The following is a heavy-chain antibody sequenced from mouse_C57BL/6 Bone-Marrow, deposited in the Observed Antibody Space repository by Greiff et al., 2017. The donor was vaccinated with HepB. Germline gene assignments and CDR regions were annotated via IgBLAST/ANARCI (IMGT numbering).Heavy chain of an antibody. CDR2: INPSNGGT. Sequence: QVQLQQPGTELVKPGASVKLSCKASGYTFTSYWMHWVKQRPGQGLEWIGNINPSNGGTNYNEKFKSKATLTVDKSSSTAYMQPSSLTSEDSAVYYCARSKDYGSSYVGYFDVWGTGTTVTVSS. CDR1: GYTFTSYW. CDR3: ARSKDYGSSYVGYFDV. D-gene: IGHD1-1*01. J-gene: IGHJ1*03. V-gene: IGHV1-53*01.